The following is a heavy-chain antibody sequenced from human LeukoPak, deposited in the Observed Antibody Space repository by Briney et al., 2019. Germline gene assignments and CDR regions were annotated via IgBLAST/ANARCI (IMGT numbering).Heavy chain of an antibody. Sequence: GGSLRLSCAASGFTFRDYWMSWVRHTPGKGLEWLANINQDGRDTYYVDSVKGRFTISRDNAKNSLYLQMNSLRAEDTAVYYCASLTYSGSDGAFDYWGQGTLVTVSS. V-gene: IGHV3-7*01. J-gene: IGHJ4*02. CDR1: GFTFRDYW. D-gene: IGHD1-26*01. CDR3: ASLTYSGSDGAFDY. CDR2: INQDGRDT.